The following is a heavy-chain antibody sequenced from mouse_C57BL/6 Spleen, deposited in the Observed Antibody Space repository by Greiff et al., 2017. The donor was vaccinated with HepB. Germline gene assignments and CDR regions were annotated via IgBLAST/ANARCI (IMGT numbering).Heavy chain of an antibody. Sequence: DVMLVESGGGLVKPGGSLKLSCAASGFTFSSYAMSWVRQTPEKRLEWVATISDGGSYTYYPDNVKGRFTISRDNAKNNLYLQMSHLKSEDTAMYYCAREERGYFDYWGQGTTLTVSA. CDR3: AREERGYFDY. CDR2: ISDGGSYT. V-gene: IGHV5-4*01. CDR1: GFTFSSYA. J-gene: IGHJ2*01.